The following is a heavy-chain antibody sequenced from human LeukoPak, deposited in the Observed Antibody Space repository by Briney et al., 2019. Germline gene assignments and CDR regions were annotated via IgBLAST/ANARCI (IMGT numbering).Heavy chain of an antibody. CDR2: ISTGTYI. CDR3: AKTVVVTANPRAFDI. D-gene: IGHD2-21*02. V-gene: IGHV3-48*03. CDR1: GFTFSRFE. Sequence: HPGGSLRLSCVASGFTFSRFEMNWVRQAPGKGLEWISHISTGTYIAYTDSVKGRFTISRDNAKNSLFLQMNSLRADDTAVYYCAKTVVVTANPRAFDIWGQGTMVTVSS. J-gene: IGHJ3*02.